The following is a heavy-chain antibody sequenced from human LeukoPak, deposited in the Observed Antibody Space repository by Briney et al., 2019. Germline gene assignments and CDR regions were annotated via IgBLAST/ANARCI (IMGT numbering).Heavy chain of an antibody. CDR1: GYTFSNYY. V-gene: IGHV1-46*01. J-gene: IGHJ4*02. D-gene: IGHD1-1*01. CDR3: ARGGNGTDLPDY. Sequence: ASVKVSCKASGYTFSNYYMHWVRQAPGQGLEWMGIFNPSGGSTNYAQKFQGRVTITADESTSTAYMELSSLRSEDTAVYYCARGGNGTDLPDYWGQGTLVTVSS. CDR2: FNPSGGST.